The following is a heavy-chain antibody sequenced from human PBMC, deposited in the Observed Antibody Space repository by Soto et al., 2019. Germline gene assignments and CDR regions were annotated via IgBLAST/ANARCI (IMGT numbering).Heavy chain of an antibody. CDR1: GYYFTTFW. CDR3: ARHEVGVYHMDV. D-gene: IGHD2-8*02. V-gene: IGHV5-10-1*01. Sequence: GESLKISCKASGYYFTTFWISWMRQVPGKGLEWMGRIDPSDSYSNYSPSFQGHITISADKSINTAYLHFSNLKASDTAMYYCARHEVGVYHMDVWGQGTSVTVSS. J-gene: IGHJ6*02. CDR2: IDPSDSYS.